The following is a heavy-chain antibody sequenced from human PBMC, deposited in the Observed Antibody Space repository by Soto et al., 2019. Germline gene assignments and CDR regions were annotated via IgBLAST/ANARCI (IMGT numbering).Heavy chain of an antibody. Sequence: QVQLQQWGAGLLKPSETLSLTCAVYGGSFSGYYWSWIRQPPGKGLEWIGEINHSGSTNYNPSLKSRVTIAVDTSKNQVSLNLSPATAGEPAVYYSARVSAQYDFWGGYYAAAKKNWFDPWGQGTLVTVSS. V-gene: IGHV4-34*01. CDR1: GGSFSGYY. CDR3: ARVSAQYDFWGGYYAAAKKNWFDP. J-gene: IGHJ5*02. D-gene: IGHD3-3*01. CDR2: INHSGST.